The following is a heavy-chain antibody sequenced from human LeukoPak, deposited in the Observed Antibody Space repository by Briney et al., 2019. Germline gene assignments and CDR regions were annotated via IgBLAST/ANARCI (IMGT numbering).Heavy chain of an antibody. V-gene: IGHV4-39*07. CDR1: GGSISSSSYY. D-gene: IGHD5-18*01. CDR2: IYYSGST. J-gene: IGHJ4*02. Sequence: PSGTLSLTCTVSGGSISSSSYYWGWIRQPPGKGLEWIGSIYYSGSTYYNPSLKSRVTISVDTSKNQFSLKLSSVTAADTAVYYCARAEDTAIDYWGQGTLVTVSS. CDR3: ARAEDTAIDY.